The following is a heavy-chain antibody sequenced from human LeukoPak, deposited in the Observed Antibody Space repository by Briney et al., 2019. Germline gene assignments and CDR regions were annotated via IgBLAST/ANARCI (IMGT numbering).Heavy chain of an antibody. CDR1: GFTFSGYW. D-gene: IGHD6-13*01. V-gene: IGHV3-7*01. CDR2: IKQDGSEK. CDR3: ARGSWYPAY. J-gene: IGHJ4*02. Sequence: GGSLRLSCAASGFTFSGYWMSWGRQAPGKGLEWVANIKQDGSEKYYVDSVKGRFTISRDNAKNSLYLQMNSLRAEDTAVCYCARGSWYPAYWGQGTLVTVSS.